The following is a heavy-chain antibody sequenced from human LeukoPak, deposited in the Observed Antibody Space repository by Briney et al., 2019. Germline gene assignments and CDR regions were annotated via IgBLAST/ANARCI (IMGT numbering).Heavy chain of an antibody. Sequence: PGGSLRLSCAASGFTFSSYAMSWVRQAPGKGLEWVSSVGGSGRSTYYADSVKGRFTISRDNSKNTLYLQMNSLRAEDTAVYYCAKILGAAGTDFWGQGTLVTVSS. CDR2: VGGSGRST. CDR3: AKILGAAGTDF. D-gene: IGHD6-13*01. CDR1: GFTFSSYA. J-gene: IGHJ4*02. V-gene: IGHV3-23*01.